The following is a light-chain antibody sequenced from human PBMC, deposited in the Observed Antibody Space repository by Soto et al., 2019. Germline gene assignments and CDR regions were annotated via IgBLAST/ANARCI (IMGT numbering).Light chain of an antibody. CDR3: MQALQTTCS. V-gene: IGKV2-28*01. CDR1: QRLLHSNGYNY. CDR2: LGS. Sequence: DVVMTQSPLCMSVTPGEPDSISCMSSQRLLHSNGYNYLDWYLQKPGQSKQIMIYLGSNRASGVADRFSVSGSGTDFTLKISRVDAEEVGVYDCMQALQTTCSFGQGNKVDIK. J-gene: IGKJ1*01.